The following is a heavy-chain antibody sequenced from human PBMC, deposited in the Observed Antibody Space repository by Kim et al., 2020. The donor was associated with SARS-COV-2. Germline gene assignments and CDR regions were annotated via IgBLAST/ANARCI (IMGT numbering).Heavy chain of an antibody. Sequence: LKSRVTISVDTSKNQFSLKLSSVTAADTAVYYCARSLGYCSSTSCYAFGYWGQGTLVTVSS. V-gene: IGHV4-59*01. CDR3: ARSLGYCSSTSCYAFGY. J-gene: IGHJ4*02. D-gene: IGHD2-2*01.